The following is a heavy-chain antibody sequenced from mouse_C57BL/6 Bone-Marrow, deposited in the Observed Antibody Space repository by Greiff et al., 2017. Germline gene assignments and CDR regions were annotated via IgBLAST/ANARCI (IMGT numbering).Heavy chain of an antibody. Sequence: EVKLLEPGPGLVKPSQSLSLTCSVTGYSFTSGYYCNWIRQFPGNNLEWMGYISYDGSNNYNPSLKNRISITLDTSKNQFFLKLNSVTTEDTATYYCARGGYWGQGTTLTVSS. CDR2: ISYDGSN. CDR1: GYSFTSGYY. CDR3: ARGGY. V-gene: IGHV3-6*01. J-gene: IGHJ2*01.